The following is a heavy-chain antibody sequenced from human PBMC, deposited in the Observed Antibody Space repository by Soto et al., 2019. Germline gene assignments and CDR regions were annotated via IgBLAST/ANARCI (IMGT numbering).Heavy chain of an antibody. J-gene: IGHJ3*02. CDR2: ISGGGSST. CDR1: GFTFSDYV. CDR3: APHVSCSGGSCQYDAFAI. D-gene: IGHD2-15*01. Sequence: PGGSLRLSCTASGFTFSDYVMSWVRQAPGRGLEWVSAISGGGSSTFYADSVKGRFAMSRDTSENTLYLQMNSLGAEDTAAYYCAPHVSCSGGSCQYDAFAIRGQGTMVTVSS. V-gene: IGHV3-23*01.